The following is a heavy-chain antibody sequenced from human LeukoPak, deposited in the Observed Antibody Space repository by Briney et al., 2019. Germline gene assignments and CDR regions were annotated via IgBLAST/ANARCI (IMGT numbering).Heavy chain of an antibody. J-gene: IGHJ5*02. CDR1: GFTFSSYA. D-gene: IGHD6-19*01. Sequence: PGGSLRLSCAAPGFTFSSYAMSWVRQAPGRGLEWVLAISGSGGSTYYADSVKGRFTISRDNSKNTLYLQMNSLRAEDTAVYYCARDQPGTYTLSSTWGQGTLVTVSS. CDR2: ISGSGGST. V-gene: IGHV3-23*01. CDR3: ARDQPGTYTLSST.